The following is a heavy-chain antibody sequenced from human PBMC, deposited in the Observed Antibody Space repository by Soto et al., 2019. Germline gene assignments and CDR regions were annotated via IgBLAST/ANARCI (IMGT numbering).Heavy chain of an antibody. CDR2: ISGRTGST. CDR3: GVKYDY. D-gene: IGHD4-4*01. CDR1: GFTFSSYA. V-gene: IGHV3-23*01. J-gene: IGHJ4*02. Sequence: EVQVLESGGGLVQPGGSLRLSCAASGFTFSSYAMSWVRQAPGKGLEWVSAISGRTGSTSYADSVKGRFTISRDKSRNTLYLQMNSLRAEDTAVYYCGVKYDYWGQGTLVTVSS.